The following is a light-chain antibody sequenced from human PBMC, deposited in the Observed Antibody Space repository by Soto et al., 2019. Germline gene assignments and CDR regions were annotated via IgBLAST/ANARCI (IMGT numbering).Light chain of an antibody. Sequence: QSALTQPASVSASPGQSITISCTGTSTDIGGFDSVSWYQQHPGKAPKLMIYDVTDRPSGVSNRFSGSKSGDTASLTISGLQAEDEADYYCSSYTTSSTLVFGGGTKLTV. CDR3: SSYTTSSTLV. CDR1: STDIGGFDS. J-gene: IGLJ2*01. V-gene: IGLV2-14*01. CDR2: DVT.